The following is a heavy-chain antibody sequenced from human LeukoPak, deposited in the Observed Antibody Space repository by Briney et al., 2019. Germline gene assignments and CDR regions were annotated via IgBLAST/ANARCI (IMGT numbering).Heavy chain of an antibody. CDR3: ARNYCGSGSYLSFDY. CDR1: GYTFTGYY. J-gene: IGHJ4*02. Sequence: AASVKVSCKASGYTFTGYYMHWVRQAPGQGLEWMGWINPNSGGTNYAQKFQGWVTMTRDTSISTAYMELSRLRSDDTAVYYCARNYCGSGSYLSFDYWGQGTLVTVSS. V-gene: IGHV1-2*04. CDR2: INPNSGGT. D-gene: IGHD3-10*01.